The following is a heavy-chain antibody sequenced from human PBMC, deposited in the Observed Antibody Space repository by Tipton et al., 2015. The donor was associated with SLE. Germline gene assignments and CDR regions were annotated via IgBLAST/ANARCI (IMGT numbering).Heavy chain of an antibody. CDR1: GGSISSSSYY. CDR2: IYYSGST. Sequence: TLSLTCTVSGGSISSSSYYWGWIRQPPGKGLEWIGSIYYSGSTYYNPSLKSRVTISGDTSKNQFSLKLSSVTAADTAVYYCARSRGGGIAAAGGYSQHWGQGTLVTVSS. J-gene: IGHJ1*01. V-gene: IGHV4-39*07. CDR3: ARSRGGGIAAAGGYSQH. D-gene: IGHD6-13*01.